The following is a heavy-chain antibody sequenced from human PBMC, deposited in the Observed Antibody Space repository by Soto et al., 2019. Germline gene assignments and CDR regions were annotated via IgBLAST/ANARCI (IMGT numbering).Heavy chain of an antibody. CDR3: ARDGQYSSGYTNWFDP. D-gene: IGHD3-22*01. J-gene: IGHJ5*02. Sequence: SETLSLTCGVSGDTISSGGYSWAWIRQPPGKALEWIGHTYHSGNPYYNPSLKSRVIISVDRSKNQFSLKVSSVTAADTAVYYCARDGQYSSGYTNWFDPWGQGTLVTVS. V-gene: IGHV4-30-2*01. CDR2: TYHSGNP. CDR1: GDTISSGGYS.